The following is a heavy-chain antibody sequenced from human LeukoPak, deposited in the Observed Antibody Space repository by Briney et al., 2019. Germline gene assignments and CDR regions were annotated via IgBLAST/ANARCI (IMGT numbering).Heavy chain of an antibody. D-gene: IGHD4-17*01. Sequence: PSETLSLTCTVSGGSISSYYWSWIRQPPGKGLEWIGYIYYSGSTNYNPSLKSRVTISVDTSKNQFSLKLSSVTAADTAVYYCARSVDYGANREAFDIWGQGTMVTVSS. CDR1: GGSISSYY. V-gene: IGHV4-59*01. CDR2: IYYSGST. J-gene: IGHJ3*02. CDR3: ARSVDYGANREAFDI.